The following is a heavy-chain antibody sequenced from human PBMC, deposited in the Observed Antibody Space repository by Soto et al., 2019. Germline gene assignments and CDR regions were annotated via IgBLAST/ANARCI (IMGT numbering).Heavy chain of an antibody. CDR1: GATYSPFIAYA. V-gene: IGHV1-69*04. J-gene: IGHJ3*01. CDR3: ARSRDRCGGDCYSVYAAFDL. Sequence: QVQLVQSGAEVKKPGSLLKVSCKASGATYSPFIAYAISWLRQAPGQGLEGMGSIIPLGSSQHYAEGFQGRATISADSSTLTVSLELTNLTSDDAAVYFCARSRDRCGGDCYSVYAAFDLWGQGTAVTVSS. D-gene: IGHD2-21*02. CDR2: IIPLGSSQ.